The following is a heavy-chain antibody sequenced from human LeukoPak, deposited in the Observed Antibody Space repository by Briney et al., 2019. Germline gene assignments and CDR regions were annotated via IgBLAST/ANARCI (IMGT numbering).Heavy chain of an antibody. CDR2: IWYDGSDK. Sequence: GRSLRLSCAASGFTFSSYGMHWVRQAPGKGLEWVAVIWYDGSDKYYADSVKGRFTISRDNAKNSLYLQLNSLRAEDTAVYYCAREYSGTLDIDYWGQGTLVTVSS. J-gene: IGHJ4*02. D-gene: IGHD1-26*01. CDR3: AREYSGTLDIDY. CDR1: GFTFSSYG. V-gene: IGHV3-33*01.